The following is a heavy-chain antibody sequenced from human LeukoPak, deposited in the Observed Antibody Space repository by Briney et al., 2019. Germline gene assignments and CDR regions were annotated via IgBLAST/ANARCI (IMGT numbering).Heavy chain of an antibody. J-gene: IGHJ3*02. CDR1: GGSFSGYY. D-gene: IGHD3-10*01. V-gene: IGHV4-34*01. Sequence: NPSETPSLTCAVYGGSFSGYYWSWIRQPPGRGLEWTGEINHSGSTNYNPSLKSRVTISVDTSRNQFSLKLSSVTAADTAVYYCASQWFGELLGGDAFDIWGQGTMVTVSS. CDR2: INHSGST. CDR3: ASQWFGELLGGDAFDI.